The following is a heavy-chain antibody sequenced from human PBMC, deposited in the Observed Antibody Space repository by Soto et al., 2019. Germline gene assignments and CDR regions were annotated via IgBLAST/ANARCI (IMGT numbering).Heavy chain of an antibody. D-gene: IGHD2-15*01. V-gene: IGHV3-33*01. CDR1: GFTFSNYG. J-gene: IGHJ6*04. CDR2: IWYDGSNK. CDR3: ARGSGGVAPEDV. Sequence: GGSLRLSCAASGFTFSNYGMHWVRQAPGKGLEWVAVIWYDGSNKYYADSVKGRFTISRDNSKNTVDLQMNSLRAEDTSVYYCARGSGGVAPEDVWGKGTTVTVSS.